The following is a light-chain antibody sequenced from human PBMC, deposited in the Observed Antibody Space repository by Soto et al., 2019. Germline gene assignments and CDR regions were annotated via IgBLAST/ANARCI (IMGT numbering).Light chain of an antibody. V-gene: IGLV2-14*01. CDR3: SSYTSSSTYV. CDR2: DVS. CDR1: SSDVGGYHY. Sequence: QSALTPPASVSGSPGQSITISCTGTSSDVGGYHYVSWYQQNPGKAPKLMIYDVSNRPSGVSNRFSGSKSGNTASLTISGLHAEDEADYYCSSYTSSSTYVFGTGTKLTVL. J-gene: IGLJ1*01.